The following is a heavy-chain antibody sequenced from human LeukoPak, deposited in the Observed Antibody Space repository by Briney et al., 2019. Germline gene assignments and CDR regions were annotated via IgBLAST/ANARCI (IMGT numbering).Heavy chain of an antibody. CDR1: GGSIYSTSFY. V-gene: IGHV4-39*01. D-gene: IGHD1-26*01. CDR3: ARRSDSGSDDGEDYFDY. Sequence: SETLSLACTVSGGSIYSTSFYWGWIRQPPGKGLEWIGSMYYDGSTYYNPSLKSRVTISVDTSKNQFSLKLPSVPAAATAVYFCARRSDSGSDDGEDYFDYWGRGTLVTVSS. J-gene: IGHJ4*02. CDR2: MYYDGST.